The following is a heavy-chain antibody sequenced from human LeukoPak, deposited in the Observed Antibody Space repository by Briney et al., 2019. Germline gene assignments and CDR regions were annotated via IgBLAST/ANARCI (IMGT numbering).Heavy chain of an antibody. V-gene: IGHV4-34*01. CDR3: ARAYYYDSTGYFEDEY. J-gene: IGHJ4*02. CDR1: GGFLSGYN. Sequence: SEPQTLTCAVNGGFLSGYNGFWIRQPPGKGLEWIGKINHSGRTNYNPSLKSRVTISIDKSENRFSVKLTSVTAADSAVYFCARAYYYDSTGYFEDEYWGQGTLVAVSS. CDR2: INHSGRT. D-gene: IGHD3-22*01.